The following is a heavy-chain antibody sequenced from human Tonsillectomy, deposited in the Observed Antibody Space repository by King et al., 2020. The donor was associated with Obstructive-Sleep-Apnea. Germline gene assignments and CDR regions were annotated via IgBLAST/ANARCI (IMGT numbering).Heavy chain of an antibody. CDR3: AGDGGLWFGATYYFDH. CDR2: ISSSSSYI. D-gene: IGHD3-10*01. CDR1: GFTFSSYS. Sequence: VQLVESGGGLVKPGGSLRLSCAASGFTFSSYSMNWVRQAPGKGLEWVSSISSSSSYIYYADSVKGRFTISRDNAKNSLFLQMNSLRAEDTAVYYCAGDGGLWFGATYYFDHWGQGTLVTVSS. J-gene: IGHJ4*02. V-gene: IGHV3-21*01.